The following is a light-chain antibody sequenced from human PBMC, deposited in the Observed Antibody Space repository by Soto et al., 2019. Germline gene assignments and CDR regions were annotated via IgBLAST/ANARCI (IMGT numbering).Light chain of an antibody. Sequence: EIVLTQSPATLSLSPGERATLSCRASQSVRTYLSYVAWYQQRPGQAPRLLIYDASNRATGIPARFSGSGSGTDFTLTISSLEPEDFAVYYCQQLSNWPPGFGGGTKVEIK. V-gene: IGKV3-11*01. CDR2: DAS. CDR3: QQLSNWPPG. CDR1: QSVRTY. J-gene: IGKJ4*01.